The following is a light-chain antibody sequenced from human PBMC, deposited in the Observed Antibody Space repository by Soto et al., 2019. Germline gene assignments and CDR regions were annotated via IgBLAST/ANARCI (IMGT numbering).Light chain of an antibody. V-gene: IGLV2-23*01. J-gene: IGLJ2*01. CDR3: CSYAGSSTLYVV. CDR2: EGS. Sequence: QSALTQPASVSGSPEQSITISCTGTSSDVGSYNLVSWYQHHPGKAPKLMIYEGSKRPSGVSNRFSGYKSGNTASLTISGLQAEDEADYYCCSYAGSSTLYVVFGGGTKLTVL. CDR1: SSDVGSYNL.